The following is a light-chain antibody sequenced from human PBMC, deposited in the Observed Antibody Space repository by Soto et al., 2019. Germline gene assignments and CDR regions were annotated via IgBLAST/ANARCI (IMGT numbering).Light chain of an antibody. CDR2: GAS. CDR3: QHYGSSPPMYT. V-gene: IGKV3-20*01. J-gene: IGKJ2*01. CDR1: QSVSSSY. Sequence: EIVLTQSPGTLSLSPGERATLSCRASQSVSSSYLAWYQQKPGQAPRLLIYGASSRATGIPDRFSGSGSGTGFTLTISSLEPEDFAVYDCQHYGSSPPMYTFGQGTKLEIK.